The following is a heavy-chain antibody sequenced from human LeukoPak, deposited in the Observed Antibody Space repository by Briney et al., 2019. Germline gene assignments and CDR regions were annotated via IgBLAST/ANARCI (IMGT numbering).Heavy chain of an antibody. CDR1: GGSISGYY. J-gene: IGHJ4*02. CDR2: IYYSGST. Sequence: PSETLSLTCTVSGGSISGYYWSWIRQPPGKGLEWIGYIYYSGSTNYNPSLKSRVTISVDTSKNQFSLKLSSVTAADTAVYYCAREYYGSGRIDYWGQGTLVTVSS. D-gene: IGHD3-10*01. CDR3: AREYYGSGRIDY. V-gene: IGHV4-59*01.